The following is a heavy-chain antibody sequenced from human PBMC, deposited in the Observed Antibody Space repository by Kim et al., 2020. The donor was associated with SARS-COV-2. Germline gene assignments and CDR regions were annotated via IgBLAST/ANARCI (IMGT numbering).Heavy chain of an antibody. CDR3: ARDTSIAAPYYYYGMDV. CDR1: GGSISSGDYY. Sequence: SETLSLTCTVSGGSISSGDYYWSWIRQPPGKGLEWIVYIYYSGSTYYNPSLKSRVTISVDTSKNQFSLKLSSVTAADTAVYYCARDTSIAAPYYYYGMDVWGQGTTVTVSS. D-gene: IGHD6-6*01. J-gene: IGHJ6*02. CDR2: IYYSGST. V-gene: IGHV4-30-4*01.